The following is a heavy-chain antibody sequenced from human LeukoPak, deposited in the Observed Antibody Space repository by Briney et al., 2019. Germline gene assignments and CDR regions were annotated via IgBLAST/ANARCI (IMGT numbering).Heavy chain of an antibody. CDR1: GYTFTSYG. D-gene: IGHD3-3*01. V-gene: IGHV1-18*01. J-gene: IGHJ5*02. Sequence: ASVKVSCKASGYTFTSYGISWVGQAPGQGLEWMGWISAYNSNTNYAQKLHGRVTMTTDTSTSTDYMELGSLSSDDTAVYYCARDGITIFGVAIGGNWFDPWGQGTLVTVSS. CDR2: ISAYNSNT. CDR3: ARDGITIFGVAIGGNWFDP.